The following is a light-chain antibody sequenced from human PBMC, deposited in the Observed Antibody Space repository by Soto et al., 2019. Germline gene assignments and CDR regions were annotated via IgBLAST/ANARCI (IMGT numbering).Light chain of an antibody. CDR1: SSDIRVYNY. J-gene: IGLJ2*01. CDR3: SSYTTNSPPVV. Sequence: QSALTQPASVSGSPGQSITISCTGSSSDIRVYNYVSWYQQHPGKAPKLLIYDVTNRPSGVSNRFSGSKSGNTASLTISGLQAEDEAHYYCSSYTTNSPPVVFGGGTKLTVL. CDR2: DVT. V-gene: IGLV2-14*03.